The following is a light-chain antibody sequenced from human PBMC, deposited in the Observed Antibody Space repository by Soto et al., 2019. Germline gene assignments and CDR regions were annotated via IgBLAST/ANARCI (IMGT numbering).Light chain of an antibody. CDR2: DVS. CDR1: QSVSTQ. J-gene: IGKJ2*01. Sequence: EIVLTQSPATLSLSPGERATLSCRASQSVSTQLAWYQLKPGQAPRLLIYDVSKRSTGIPARFSGSGSGTDFTLTISSLEPEDFAVYYCQQRTNWPPMYTFGQGTKLEIK. V-gene: IGKV3-11*01. CDR3: QQRTNWPPMYT.